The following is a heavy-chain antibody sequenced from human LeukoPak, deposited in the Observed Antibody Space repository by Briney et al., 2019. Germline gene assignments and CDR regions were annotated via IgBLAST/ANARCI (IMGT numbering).Heavy chain of an antibody. Sequence: RSSETLSLTCTVSGGSISSYYWSWIRQPPGKGLEWIGYIYYSGSTNYNPSLKSRVSISVDTSKNQFSLKLSSVTAADTAVYYCARLRSDAFDIWGQGTMVTVFS. CDR2: IYYSGST. CDR3: ARLRSDAFDI. J-gene: IGHJ3*02. CDR1: GGSISSYY. D-gene: IGHD6-6*01. V-gene: IGHV4-59*08.